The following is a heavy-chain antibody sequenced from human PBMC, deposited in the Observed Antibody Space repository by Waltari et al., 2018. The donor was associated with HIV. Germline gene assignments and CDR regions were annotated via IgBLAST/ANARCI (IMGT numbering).Heavy chain of an antibody. CDR3: TKSVGDSARGWFDP. Sequence: VQLVESGGGLVQPGGSLKLSCAASGFSFSGSAMHWVRQASGKGLEWVGRIRGKPNSYATAYAESLKGRFTISRDDSKNTAYLQMNSLKTEDTAVYYCTKSVGDSARGWFDPWGQGTLVTVSS. CDR2: IRGKPNSYAT. D-gene: IGHD4-17*01. CDR1: GFSFSGSA. V-gene: IGHV3-73*01. J-gene: IGHJ5*02.